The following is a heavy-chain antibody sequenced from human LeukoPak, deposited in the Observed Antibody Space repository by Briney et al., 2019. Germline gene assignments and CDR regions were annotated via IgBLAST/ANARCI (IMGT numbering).Heavy chain of an antibody. D-gene: IGHD4-17*01. CDR2: IIGGSGGTT. CDR3: ASREDYVDYGGVY. CDR1: GFTFSNYA. Sequence: GGSLRLSCVTSGFTFSNYAMNWVRQAPGEGLGWGSGIIGGSGGTTYYAESVEGRFSISRDNSKNTLYLQMNSLRAEDTDVYYCASREDYVDYGGVYWGQGTLVTVSS. J-gene: IGHJ4*02. V-gene: IGHV3-23*01.